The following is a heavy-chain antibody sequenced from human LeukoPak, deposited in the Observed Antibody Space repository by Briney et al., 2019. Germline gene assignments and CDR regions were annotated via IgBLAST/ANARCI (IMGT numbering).Heavy chain of an antibody. V-gene: IGHV3-23*01. CDR3: AKAVTAYSSSWHPTGDY. CDR2: ISGSGGST. D-gene: IGHD6-13*01. CDR1: GFTFSSYA. J-gene: IGHJ4*02. Sequence: GGSLRLSCAASGFTFSSYAMSWVRQAPGKGLEWVSAISGSGGSTYYADSVKGRFTISRDNSKNTLYLQMNSLRAGDTAVYYCAKAVTAYSSSWHPTGDYWGQGTLVTVSS.